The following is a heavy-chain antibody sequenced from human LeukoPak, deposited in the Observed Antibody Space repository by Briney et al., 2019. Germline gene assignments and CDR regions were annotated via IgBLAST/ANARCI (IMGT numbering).Heavy chain of an antibody. CDR2: INHSGST. CDR3: ARLTARDYYYMDV. Sequence: SETLSLTCAVYGGSFSGYYWSWIRQPPGKGLEWIGEINHSGSTSYNPSLKSRVTISVDTSKNQFSLKLSSVTAADTAVYYCARLTARDYYYMDVWGKGTTVTVSS. D-gene: IGHD2-21*02. CDR1: GGSFSGYY. V-gene: IGHV4-34*01. J-gene: IGHJ6*03.